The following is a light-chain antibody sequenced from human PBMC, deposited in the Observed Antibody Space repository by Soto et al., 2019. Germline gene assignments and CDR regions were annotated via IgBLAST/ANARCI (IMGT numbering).Light chain of an antibody. V-gene: IGKV3-15*01. CDR2: GAS. J-gene: IGKJ1*01. CDR1: QSVSSN. CDR3: QQYGGLQRT. Sequence: EIVMTHSPATLSVSPGERATLSCRASQSVSSNLDWYQQKPGQAPRLLIYGASTRATGIPARLSGSGSGTGLTLTVSSLQSEDFAVYYCQQYGGLQRTVVQGTKVDIK.